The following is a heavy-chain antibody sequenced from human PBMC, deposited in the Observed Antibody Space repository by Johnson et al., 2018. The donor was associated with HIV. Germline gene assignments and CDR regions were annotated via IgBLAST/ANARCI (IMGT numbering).Heavy chain of an antibody. CDR1: GFTFDDYA. J-gene: IGHJ3*02. CDR2: ISWNSANI. D-gene: IGHD3-22*01. CDR3: AKGYYRSGYQGKGAFDI. V-gene: IGHV3-9*01. Sequence: VQLVESGGGLVQPGRSLRLSCAASGFTFDDYAMHWVRQAPGKGLEWVSGISWNSANIGSAGSVKGRFTLSRDNTKNSLYLQMNSLGAEDTAVYYGAKGYYRSGYQGKGAFDIWGQGTMVTVSS.